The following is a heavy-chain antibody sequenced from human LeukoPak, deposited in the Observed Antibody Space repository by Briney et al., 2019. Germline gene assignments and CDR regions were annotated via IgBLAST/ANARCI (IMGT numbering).Heavy chain of an antibody. CDR3: ARGGVRDGYNYLDY. CDR2: INHSGST. CDR1: GGSFSGYY. J-gene: IGHJ4*02. V-gene: IGHV4-34*01. D-gene: IGHD5-24*01. Sequence: SETLSLTCAVYGGSFSGYYWSWIRQPPGKGLEWIGEINHSGSTNYNPSLKSRVTISVDTSKNQFSLKLSSVTAADTAVYYCARGGVRDGYNYLDYWGQGTLVTVSS.